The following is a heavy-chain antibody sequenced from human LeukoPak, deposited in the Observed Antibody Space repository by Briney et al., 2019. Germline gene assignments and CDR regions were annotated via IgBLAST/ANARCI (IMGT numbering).Heavy chain of an antibody. CDR1: GGSISSYY. Sequence: SETLSLTCTVSGGSISSYYWSWIRQPAGKGLEWIGRIYTSGSTNYNPSLKSRGTMSVDTSKNQFSLKLSSVTAADTAVYYCAGGARYCSGGSCYFREFHYWGQGTLVTVSS. V-gene: IGHV4-4*07. CDR3: AGGARYCSGGSCYFREFHY. J-gene: IGHJ4*02. D-gene: IGHD2-15*01. CDR2: IYTSGST.